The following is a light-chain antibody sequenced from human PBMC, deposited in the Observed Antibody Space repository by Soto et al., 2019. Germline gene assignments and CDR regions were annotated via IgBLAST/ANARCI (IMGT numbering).Light chain of an antibody. CDR3: QQYNNWPRWA. J-gene: IGKJ1*01. CDR1: QSVSSN. CDR2: GAS. V-gene: IGKV3-15*01. Sequence: EIVMTQSPATLSVSPGERATLSCRASQSVSSNLAWYQQKPGQAPRLLIYGASTRATGIPARFSGSGSGTDFTLTISSLQSEDFAVYYCQQYNNWPRWAFGRGTKVEIK.